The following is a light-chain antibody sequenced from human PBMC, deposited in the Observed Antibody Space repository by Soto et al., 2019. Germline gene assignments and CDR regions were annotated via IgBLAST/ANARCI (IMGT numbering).Light chain of an antibody. J-gene: IGLJ1*01. Sequence: QSALTQPASVSGSPGQSITISCTGTSSDVGGYNYVSWYQQHPGKAAKLMIYDVSNRPSGVSNRFSGSKSGNTASLTISGLQAEDEADYYCNSYTSGTTLVFGTGTKLTVL. CDR1: SSDVGGYNY. CDR3: NSYTSGTTLV. CDR2: DVS. V-gene: IGLV2-14*03.